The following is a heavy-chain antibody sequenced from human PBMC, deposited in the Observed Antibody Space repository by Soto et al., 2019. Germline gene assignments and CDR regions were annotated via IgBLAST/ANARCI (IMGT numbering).Heavy chain of an antibody. D-gene: IGHD2-15*01. CDR2: IYYSGST. CDR1: GDSISSYY. J-gene: IGHJ4*02. CDR3: ASSGGNTDFFDY. Sequence: KPSETLSLTCTVSGDSISSYYWSWIRQPPGKGLEWIGYIYYSGSTNYNPSLKSRVTISVDTSKNQFSLKLSSVTAADTAVYYCASSGGNTDFFDYRGQGTLVTVSS. V-gene: IGHV4-59*01.